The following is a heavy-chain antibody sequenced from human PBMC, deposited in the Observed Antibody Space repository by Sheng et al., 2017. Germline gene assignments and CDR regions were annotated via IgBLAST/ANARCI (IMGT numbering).Heavy chain of an antibody. D-gene: IGHD2-15*01. CDR1: GFTFSDHY. CDR3: ARAEADPSDYYMDV. Sequence: PGGSLRLSCAVSGFTFSDHYMDWVRQAPGKGLEWVGRSRNKPKGYTTEYAASVKGRFTISRDDSKNSLYLQMSSLKTEDTAVYYCARAEADPSDYYMDVWGKGTTVTVSS. V-gene: IGHV3-72*01. J-gene: IGHJ6*03. CDR2: SRNKPKGYTT.